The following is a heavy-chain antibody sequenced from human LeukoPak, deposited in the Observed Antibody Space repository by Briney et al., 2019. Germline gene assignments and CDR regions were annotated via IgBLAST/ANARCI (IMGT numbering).Heavy chain of an antibody. D-gene: IGHD6-19*01. Sequence: PGRSLRLSCAASGFTFSSYGMHWVRQAPGKGLEWVAVISYDGSNKYYADSVKGRFTISRDNSKNTRYLQMNSLRAEDTAVYYCAKVSIAVAQSYYYGMDVWGQGTTVTVSS. J-gene: IGHJ6*02. CDR1: GFTFSSYG. V-gene: IGHV3-30*18. CDR2: ISYDGSNK. CDR3: AKVSIAVAQSYYYGMDV.